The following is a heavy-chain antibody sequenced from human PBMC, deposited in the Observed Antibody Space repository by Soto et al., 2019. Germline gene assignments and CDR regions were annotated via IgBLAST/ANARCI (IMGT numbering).Heavy chain of an antibody. D-gene: IGHD1-7*01. CDR2: VSNDGTNK. J-gene: IGHJ6*02. CDR1: GFTFSSYA. CDR3: ARGTTLAIFDYGMDV. Sequence: QVQLEESGGGVVQPGRSLRLSCVGTGFTFSSYAMHWVRRAPGKGLEWVAVVSNDGTNKYYADSVEGRITISRDNSKNTLYLQMHSLRSEDTAVYYCARGTTLAIFDYGMDVWGQGATVTVSS. V-gene: IGHV3-30-3*01.